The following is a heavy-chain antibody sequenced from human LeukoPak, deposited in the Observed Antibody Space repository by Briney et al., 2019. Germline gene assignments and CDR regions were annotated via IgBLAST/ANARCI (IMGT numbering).Heavy chain of an antibody. CDR3: AHSPTAMAGPIFDY. V-gene: IGHV2-5*02. CDR2: IYWDDDK. D-gene: IGHD5-18*01. J-gene: IGHJ4*02. CDR1: GFPLSTSEVG. Sequence: SGPTLVNPPRTPTRTSPFPGFPLSTSEVGVGWFRQPPGKALEWLALIYWDDDKRYSPTLKSRLTITKDTSKNQVVLTVTNMDPVDTATYYCAHSPTAMAGPIFDYWGQGTLVTVSS.